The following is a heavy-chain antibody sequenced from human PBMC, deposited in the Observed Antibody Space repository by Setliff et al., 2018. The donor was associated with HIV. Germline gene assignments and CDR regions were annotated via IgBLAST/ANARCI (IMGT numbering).Heavy chain of an antibody. J-gene: IGHJ3*01. CDR3: AREKSPVLEYFDWLKPRHVFDV. D-gene: IGHD3-9*01. V-gene: IGHV1-69*10. CDR1: GGTFNTYP. Sequence: SVKVSCKTSGGTFNTYPIAWVRQAPGQGLEWMGGIAPTLRMPNYIQKFKGRLTITADESTSTVYMELTNLRSEDTAMYYCAREKSPVLEYFDWLKPRHVFDVWGQGTVVTVSS. CDR2: IAPTLRMP.